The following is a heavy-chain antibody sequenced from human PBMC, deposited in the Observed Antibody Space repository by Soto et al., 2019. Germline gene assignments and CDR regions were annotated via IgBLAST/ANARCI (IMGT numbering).Heavy chain of an antibody. D-gene: IGHD3-9*01. CDR3: ARDCDTTGYHSWFDP. J-gene: IGHJ5*02. V-gene: IGHV3-30*07. Sequence: DSVKGRFTISRDNSKSTLFLQMTSLSAEDTALYYRARDCDTTGYHSWFDPWGQGTLVTVSS.